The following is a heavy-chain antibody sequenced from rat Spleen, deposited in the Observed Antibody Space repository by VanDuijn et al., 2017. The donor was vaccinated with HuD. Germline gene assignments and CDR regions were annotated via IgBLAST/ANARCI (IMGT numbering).Heavy chain of an antibody. CDR3: TRGGLWVCDY. D-gene: IGHD1-7*01. V-gene: IGHV5S10*01. Sequence: EVQLVESGGGLVQPGRSLKLSCAASGFTFSDYTMAWVRQAPKKGLEWVATITNTGGSTYYPDSVKGRFTISRDNAKSTLYLQMNSLRSEDTATNYGTRGGLWVCDYWGQGVMVTVSS. CDR1: GFTFSDYT. J-gene: IGHJ2*01. CDR2: ITNTGGST.